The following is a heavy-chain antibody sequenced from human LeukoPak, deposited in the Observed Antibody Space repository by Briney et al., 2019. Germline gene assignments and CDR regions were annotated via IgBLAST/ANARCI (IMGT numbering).Heavy chain of an antibody. V-gene: IGHV4-4*02. J-gene: IGHJ4*02. D-gene: IGHD6-19*01. CDR2: VYQSGST. Sequence: GSLRLSCAASGFTFSGSWMSWVRQPPGKGLEWIGEVYQSGSTNYNPSLKNRVTISVDKSKNQFSLNLSSVTAADTAVYCARWGSGYFDYWGQGTQVTVSS. CDR1: GFTFSGSW. CDR3: RWGSGYFDY.